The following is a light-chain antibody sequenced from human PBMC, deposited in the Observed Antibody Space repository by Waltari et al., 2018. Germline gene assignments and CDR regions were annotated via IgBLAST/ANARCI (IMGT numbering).Light chain of an antibody. CDR2: YGR. CDR3: QVWDANTDPGV. V-gene: IGLV3-21*01. Sequence: SYVLTQPPSVAVAPGETARVTCGGNNIASKSVHWYQQKPGQAPVLVISYGRDRPSGNPERFSGSNSGDTASLTISRVEAGDEADYDCQVWDANTDPGVFGTGTEVTVL. CDR1: NIASKS. J-gene: IGLJ1*01.